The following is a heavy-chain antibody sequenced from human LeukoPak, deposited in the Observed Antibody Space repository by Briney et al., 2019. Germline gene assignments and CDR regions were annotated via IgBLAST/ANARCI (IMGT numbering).Heavy chain of an antibody. Sequence: ASVKVSCKAPGGTFSSYAISWVRQAPGQGLEWMGGIIPIFGTANYAQKFQGRVTITTDESTSTAYMELSSLRSEDTAVYYCARDRGIAAAVDLFDYWGQGTLVTVSS. D-gene: IGHD6-13*01. CDR2: IIPIFGTA. CDR1: GGTFSSYA. CDR3: ARDRGIAAAVDLFDY. J-gene: IGHJ4*02. V-gene: IGHV1-69*05.